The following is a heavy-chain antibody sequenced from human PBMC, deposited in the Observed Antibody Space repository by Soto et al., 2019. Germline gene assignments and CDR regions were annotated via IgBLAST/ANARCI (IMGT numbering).Heavy chain of an antibody. Sequence: GGSLRLSCAASGFTFSSYGMHWVRQAPGKGLEWVAVIWYDGSNKYYADSVKGRFTISRDNSKNTLYLQMNSLRAEDTAVYYCAREMLYYGGGSDYWGQGTLVTVSS. CDR3: AREMLYYGGGSDY. J-gene: IGHJ4*02. V-gene: IGHV3-33*01. CDR2: IWYDGSNK. D-gene: IGHD1-26*01. CDR1: GFTFSSYG.